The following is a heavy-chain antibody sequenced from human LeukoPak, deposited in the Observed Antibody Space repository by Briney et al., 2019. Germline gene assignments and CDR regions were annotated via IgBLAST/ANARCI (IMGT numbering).Heavy chain of an antibody. CDR3: ASFYDSTGYRVMDY. CDR2: IYYSGST. J-gene: IGHJ4*02. V-gene: IGHV4-31*03. CDR1: GGSISSGGYY. Sequence: SQTLFLTCTVSGGSISSGGYYWSWIRQHPGKGLEWIGYIYYSGSTYYNPSLKSRVTISVDTSKNQFSLKLSSVTAADTAVYYCASFYDSTGYRVMDYWGQGTLVTVSS. D-gene: IGHD3-22*01.